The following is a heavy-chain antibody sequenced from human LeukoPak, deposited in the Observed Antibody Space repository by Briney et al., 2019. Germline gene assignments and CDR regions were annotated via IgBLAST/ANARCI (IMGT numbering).Heavy chain of an antibody. CDR2: VSTYNGNT. Sequence: GASVKVSCKASGYTFTDYGITWVRQAPGQGLEWMGWVSTYNGNTNYAQNLQGRVTMTTDTYTSTAYMELRSLRSGDTAVYYCARGNMSPSAYWGQGTLVTVSS. D-gene: IGHD2/OR15-2a*01. CDR1: GYTFTDYG. J-gene: IGHJ4*02. CDR3: ARGNMSPSAY. V-gene: IGHV1-18*01.